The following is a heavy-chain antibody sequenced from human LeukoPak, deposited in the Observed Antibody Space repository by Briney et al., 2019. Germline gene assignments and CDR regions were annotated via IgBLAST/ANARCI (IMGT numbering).Heavy chain of an antibody. D-gene: IGHD1-1*01. J-gene: IGHJ4*02. CDR1: GFTFSSYA. V-gene: IGHV3-30*04. CDR3: ARDRYNWNDPSTGNPDY. Sequence: GRSLRLSCAASGFTFSSYAMHWVRQAPGKRLEWVAVISYDGSNKYYADSVKGRFTISRDNSKNTLYLQMNSLRAEDTAVYYCARDRYNWNDPSTGNPDYWGQGTLVTVSS. CDR2: ISYDGSNK.